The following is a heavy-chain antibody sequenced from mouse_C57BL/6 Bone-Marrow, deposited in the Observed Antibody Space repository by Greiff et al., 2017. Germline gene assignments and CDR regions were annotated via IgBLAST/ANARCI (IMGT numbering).Heavy chain of an antibody. V-gene: IGHV1-52*01. CDR3: ARSPESWMDY. CDR1: GYTFTSYW. CDR2: IYPSDSET. Sequence: VQLQQPGAELVRPGSSVKLSCKASGYTFTSYWMHWVKQRPIQGLEWIGNIYPSDSETHYNQKFKDKATLTVDKSSSTAYMQLSSLTSEDSAVYYYARSPESWMDYWGQRTSVTGSS. J-gene: IGHJ4*01.